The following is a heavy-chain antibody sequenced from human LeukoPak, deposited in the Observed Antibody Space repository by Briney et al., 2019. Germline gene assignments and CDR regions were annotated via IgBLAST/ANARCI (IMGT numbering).Heavy chain of an antibody. Sequence: SETLSLTCTVSGDSISSGDYYWSWIRQPPGKGLEWIGSIYHSGSTYYNPSLKSRVTMSVDTSKNQFSLKLSSVTAADTAVYYCARENLNYYYDSSHTFHDYWGQGTLVTVSS. V-gene: IGHV4-39*07. CDR1: GDSISSGDYY. J-gene: IGHJ4*02. D-gene: IGHD3-22*01. CDR3: ARENLNYYYDSSHTFHDY. CDR2: IYHSGST.